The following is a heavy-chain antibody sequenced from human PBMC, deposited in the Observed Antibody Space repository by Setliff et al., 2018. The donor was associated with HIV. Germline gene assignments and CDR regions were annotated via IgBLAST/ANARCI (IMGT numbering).Heavy chain of an antibody. CDR1: GFNLYTTA. CDR3: ASQIAVGI. J-gene: IGHJ3*02. Sequence: PGGSLRLSCVASGFNLYTTAMTWIRQIPGKGLEWVSSISGPGDIIFFADSLKGRFTISRDNAKNTVYLQMNSLRAEDTAVYYCASQIAVGIWGQGTMVTVSS. D-gene: IGHD6-19*01. V-gene: IGHV3-23*01. CDR2: ISGPGDII.